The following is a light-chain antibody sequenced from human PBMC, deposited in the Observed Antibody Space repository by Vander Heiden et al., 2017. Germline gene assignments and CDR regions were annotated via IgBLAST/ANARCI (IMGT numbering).Light chain of an antibody. J-gene: IGKJ2*01. CDR1: QSIRTW. V-gene: IGKV1-5*03. Sequence: DIQMTQSTSTLTASVGDRVTITCRASQSIRTWLAWHQQKPGKAPKLLIYKASDLESGVPSRFSGSGSGTEFTLTISSLQPDDFASYYCQQYNSYPYTFGQGTKLEIK. CDR3: QQYNSYPYT. CDR2: KAS.